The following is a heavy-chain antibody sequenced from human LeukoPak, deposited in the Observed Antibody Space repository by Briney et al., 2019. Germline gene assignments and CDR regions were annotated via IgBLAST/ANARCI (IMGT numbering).Heavy chain of an antibody. CDR2: IYNSGST. Sequence: ASETLSLTCAVSGGSISRSYWSSIRQPPGKGLEWIGHIYNSGSTNYNPSLKSRVTISVDTSKNQFSLKLSSVTAADTAVYYCARGRFNTLPGYEYFHDYWGQGTLVTVSS. V-gene: IGHV4-59*12. J-gene: IGHJ4*02. CDR3: ARGRFNTLPGYEYFHDY. D-gene: IGHD3-9*01. CDR1: GGSISRSY.